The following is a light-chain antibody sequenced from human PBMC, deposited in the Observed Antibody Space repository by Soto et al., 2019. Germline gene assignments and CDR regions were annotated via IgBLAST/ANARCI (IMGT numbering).Light chain of an antibody. CDR3: QQLNTYPFT. CDR2: AAS. CDR1: QNINTF. Sequence: DMQLTQSPSFLSASVGDRVTITCRASQNINTFLAWYQQKPGKAPNLLIFAASTLLGGVPSRFSGSGSGTEFSLTISSLPLEDFATYYCQQLNTYPFTFGPGTKVEI. J-gene: IGKJ3*01. V-gene: IGKV1-9*01.